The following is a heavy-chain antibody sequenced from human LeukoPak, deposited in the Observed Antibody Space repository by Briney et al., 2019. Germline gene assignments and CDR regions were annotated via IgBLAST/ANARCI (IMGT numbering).Heavy chain of an antibody. CDR2: ISGSGGST. J-gene: IGHJ4*02. CDR3: ATTGSGSYYDY. Sequence: GGSLRLSCAASGFTVSSNDMSWVRQAPGKGLEWVSAISGSGGSTYYADSVKGRFTISRDNSKNTLYLQMNSLRAEDTAVYYCATTGSGSYYDYWGQGTLVTVSS. CDR1: GFTVSSND. D-gene: IGHD1-26*01. V-gene: IGHV3-23*01.